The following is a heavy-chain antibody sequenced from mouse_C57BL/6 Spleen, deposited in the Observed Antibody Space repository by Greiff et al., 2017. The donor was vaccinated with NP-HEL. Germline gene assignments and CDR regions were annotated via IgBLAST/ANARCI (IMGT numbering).Heavy chain of an antibody. CDR3: ARRDYGSSDY. Sequence: QVQLQQSGAELVRPGTSVKVSCKASGYAFTNYLIEWVKQRPGQGLEWIGVINPGSGGTNYNEKFKGKATLTADKSSSTAYMQLSSLTSEDSAVYFWARRDYGSSDYWGQGTTLTVSS. J-gene: IGHJ2*01. V-gene: IGHV1-54*01. CDR2: INPGSGGT. CDR1: GYAFTNYL. D-gene: IGHD1-1*01.